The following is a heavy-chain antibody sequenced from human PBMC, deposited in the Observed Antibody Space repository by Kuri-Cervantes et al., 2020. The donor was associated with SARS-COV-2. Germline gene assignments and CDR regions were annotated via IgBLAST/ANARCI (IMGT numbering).Heavy chain of an antibody. J-gene: IGHJ5*02. V-gene: IGHV4-30-4*01. D-gene: IGHD4-17*01. Sequence: LRLSCTVSGGSISSGDYYWSWIRQPPGKGLEWIGYIYYSGSTYYNPSLKSRVTISVDTSKNQFSLKLSSVTAADTAVYYCARDGRYGELNWFDPWGQGTLVTVSS. CDR3: ARDGRYGELNWFDP. CDR1: GGSISSGDYY. CDR2: IYYSGST.